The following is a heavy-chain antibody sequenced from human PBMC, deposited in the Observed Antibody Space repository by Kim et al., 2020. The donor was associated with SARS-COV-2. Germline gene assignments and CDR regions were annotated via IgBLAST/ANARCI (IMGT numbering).Heavy chain of an antibody. CDR2: ISWNSGSI. J-gene: IGHJ6*02. Sequence: GGSLRLSCAASGFTFDDYAMHWVRQAPGKGLEWVSGISWNSGSIGYADSVKGRFTISRDNAKNSLYLQMNSLRAEDTALYYCAKEERNDFWSGYYTRGMSRSMGGERYYGMDAWGQGATVTVSS. V-gene: IGHV3-9*01. CDR1: GFTFDDYA. CDR3: AKEERNDFWSGYYTRGMSRSMGGERYYGMDA. D-gene: IGHD3-3*01.